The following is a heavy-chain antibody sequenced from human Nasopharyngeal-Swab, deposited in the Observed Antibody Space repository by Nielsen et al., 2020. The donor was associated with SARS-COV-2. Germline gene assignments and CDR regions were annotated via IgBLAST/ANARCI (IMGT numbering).Heavy chain of an antibody. CDR1: GYTFIRYG. D-gene: IGHD3-3*01. J-gene: IGHJ2*01. Sequence: ASVHVSCKGSGYTFIRYGISWVRQAPGQGLEWMGWISAYNGNTNYAQKLQGRVTMTTDTPKSTAYMELRSLRSDDTAVYYCARLGHGDFWSGYYKVWYFDLWGRGTLVTVSS. CDR3: ARLGHGDFWSGYYKVWYFDL. V-gene: IGHV1-18*01. CDR2: ISAYNGNT.